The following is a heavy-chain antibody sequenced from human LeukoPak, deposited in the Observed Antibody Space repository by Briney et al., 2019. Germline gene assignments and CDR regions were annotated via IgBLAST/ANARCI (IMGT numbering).Heavy chain of an antibody. CDR2: ISYDAINK. J-gene: IGHJ4*02. V-gene: IGHV3-30*18. CDR1: GFTFSSHG. D-gene: IGHD5-18*01. CDR3: AKDLKQEWLLDY. Sequence: GGSLRLSCAASGFTFSSHGMHWVRQAPGKGLEWLSFISYDAINKYYADSVKGRLTISRDNSKNTVYLQMNSPRAEDTAVYYCAKDLKQEWLLDYWGQGTLVTVSS.